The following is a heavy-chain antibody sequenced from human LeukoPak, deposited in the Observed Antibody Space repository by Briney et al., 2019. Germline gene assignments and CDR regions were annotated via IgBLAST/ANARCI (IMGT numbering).Heavy chain of an antibody. CDR3: AREGGSGSYYTPSFDY. J-gene: IGHJ4*02. CDR1: GFTFSSFA. Sequence: GGSLRLSCAASGFTFSSFAMHWVRQAAGKGLEWGSYISSSSSTIYYADSVKGRFTISRDNAKNSLYLQMNSLRAEDTAVYYCAREGGSGSYYTPSFDYWGQGTLVTVSS. D-gene: IGHD3-10*01. V-gene: IGHV3-48*04. CDR2: ISSSSSTI.